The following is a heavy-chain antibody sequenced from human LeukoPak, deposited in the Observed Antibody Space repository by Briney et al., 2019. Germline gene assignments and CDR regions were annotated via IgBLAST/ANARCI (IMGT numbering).Heavy chain of an antibody. CDR1: GFPLSSYA. CDR2: TSSSDAGV. D-gene: IGHD2-15*01. Sequence: PGGSLRLSCAASGFPLSSYAMSWVRQGPGKGLEWVAATSSSDAGVYHADSVRGRFTISRDNSKNTLYLQMNSLRVGDAAVYYCARAPVTSCRGAFCYPFDYWGQGTLVTVSS. V-gene: IGHV3-23*01. J-gene: IGHJ4*02. CDR3: ARAPVTSCRGAFCYPFDY.